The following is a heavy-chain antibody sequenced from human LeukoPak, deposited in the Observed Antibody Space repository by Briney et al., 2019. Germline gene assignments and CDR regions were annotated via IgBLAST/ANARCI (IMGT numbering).Heavy chain of an antibody. Sequence: SSETLSLTCTVSGGSISSYYWAWIRQPPEKGLEWIGSIYYSGTTYFNPSLKSRITISIDTSKNQFSLKLTSVTAADTAVYYCATGPPLGPGFWGQGTPVTVSS. V-gene: IGHV4-39*01. CDR3: ATGPPLGPGF. D-gene: IGHD7-27*01. CDR1: GGSISSYY. CDR2: IYYSGTT. J-gene: IGHJ4*02.